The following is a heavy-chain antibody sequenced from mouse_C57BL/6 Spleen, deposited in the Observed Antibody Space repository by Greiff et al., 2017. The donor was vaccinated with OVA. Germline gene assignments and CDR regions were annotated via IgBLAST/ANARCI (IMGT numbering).Heavy chain of an antibody. CDR2: ISDGGSYT. Sequence: EVKLVESGGGLVKPGGSLKLSCAASGFTFSSYAMSWVRQTPEKRLEWVATISDGGSYTYYPDNVKGRFTISRDTAKNNLYLQMSHLKSEDTAMYYCAREGDYDYGRGGAWFAYWGQGTLVTVSA. CDR3: AREGDYDYGRGGAWFAY. J-gene: IGHJ3*01. V-gene: IGHV5-4*01. CDR1: GFTFSSYA. D-gene: IGHD2-4*01.